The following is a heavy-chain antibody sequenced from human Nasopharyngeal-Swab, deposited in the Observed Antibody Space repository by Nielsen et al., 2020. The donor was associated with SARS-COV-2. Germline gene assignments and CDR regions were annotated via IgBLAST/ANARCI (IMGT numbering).Heavy chain of an antibody. CDR1: GFPFSAHY. Sequence: LSLPCAASGFPFSAHYMDWVRHAPGKGLEWVGRSRNKANSYTTEYAASVKGRFTLSRDDSKNSLYLQMSSLRTEDTALYYCARDLSSIWTSGLGVWGQGTTVIVSS. CDR2: SRNKANSYTT. CDR3: ARDLSSIWTSGLGV. J-gene: IGHJ6*02. V-gene: IGHV3-72*01. D-gene: IGHD6-13*01.